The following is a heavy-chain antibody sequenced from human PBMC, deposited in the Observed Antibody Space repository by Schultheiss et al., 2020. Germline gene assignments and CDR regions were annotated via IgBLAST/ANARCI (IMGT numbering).Heavy chain of an antibody. J-gene: IGHJ3*02. D-gene: IGHD6-6*01. CDR3: ARRGSGYSSSSNAFDI. CDR2: ISGSGGST. V-gene: IGHV3-23*01. Sequence: GGSLRLSCAASGFTFSSYAMSWVRQAPGKGLEWVSAISGSGGSTYYADSVKGRFTISRDNAKNSLYLQMNSLRAEDTAVYYCARRGSGYSSSSNAFDIWGQGTMVTVSS. CDR1: GFTFSSYA.